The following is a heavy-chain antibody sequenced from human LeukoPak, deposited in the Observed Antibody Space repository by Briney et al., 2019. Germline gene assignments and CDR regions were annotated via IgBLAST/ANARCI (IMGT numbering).Heavy chain of an antibody. J-gene: IGHJ4*02. CDR1: GGSISSYY. CDR2: IYYSGST. V-gene: IGHV4-59*01. D-gene: IGHD3-22*01. CDR3: ARYYYDSSGYYLDY. Sequence: ASETLSLTCTVSGGSISSYYRSWIRQPPGKGLEWIGYIYYSGSTNYNPSLKSRVTISVDTSKNQFSLKLSSVPAADTAVYYCARYYYDSSGYYLDYWGQGNLVTVSS.